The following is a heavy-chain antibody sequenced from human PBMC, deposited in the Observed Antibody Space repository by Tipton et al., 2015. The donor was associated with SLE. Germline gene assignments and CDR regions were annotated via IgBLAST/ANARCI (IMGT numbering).Heavy chain of an antibody. CDR3: ARDGTDCGGDCYFDWHFDL. Sequence: SLRLSCAASGFTLSSNAMSWVRQAPGKGLEWVSVIYSGGSTHYADSVKGRFTTSRDNSKNTLYLEVNSLRHEDTAVYYCARDGTDCGGDCYFDWHFDLWGRGTLVTVSS. D-gene: IGHD2-21*01. CDR2: IYSGGST. CDR1: GFTLSSNA. J-gene: IGHJ2*01. V-gene: IGHV3-23*03.